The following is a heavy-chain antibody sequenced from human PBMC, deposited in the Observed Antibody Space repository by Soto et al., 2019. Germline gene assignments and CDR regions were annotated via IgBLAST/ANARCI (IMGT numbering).Heavy chain of an antibody. V-gene: IGHV2-5*02. J-gene: IGHJ4*02. CDR2: IYWDDDK. CDR1: GFSLTSRPMG. CDR3: AHRLSGYNWNGGYFDY. Sequence: QITLKESAPTRVKPTQTLTLTCTFSGFSLTSRPMGVGWIRQPPGKALEWLAFIYWDDDKRYSPSLRSRLTITIDTSGNQVVLTITNMDPVDTATYYCAHRLSGYNWNGGYFDYWGQGALVTVSS. D-gene: IGHD1-1*01.